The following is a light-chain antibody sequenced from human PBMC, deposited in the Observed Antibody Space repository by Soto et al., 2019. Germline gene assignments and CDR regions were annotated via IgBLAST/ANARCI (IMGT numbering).Light chain of an antibody. J-gene: IGKJ4*01. Sequence: DVQMTQSPSSLSASVGDRVTIACQSSQDITNYLNWYQQKPGKAPKVLIYDASSLETGVPSRFTGKGSGTHFTLTITSLQPEDIATYYFQQYDSLPPTFGGGTKVEIK. CDR3: QQYDSLPPT. V-gene: IGKV1-33*01. CDR2: DAS. CDR1: QDITNY.